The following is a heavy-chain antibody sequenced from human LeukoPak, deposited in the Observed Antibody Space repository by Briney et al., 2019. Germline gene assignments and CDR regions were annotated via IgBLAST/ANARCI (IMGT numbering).Heavy chain of an antibody. CDR3: ATGYDSSGYYYDY. Sequence: GGSLRLSCAASGFTFSSYAMHWVRQAPGKGLEWVAVISYDGRNKYYADAVKGRFTVSSDNSKNTLYLQMNSLRAEDTAVYYCATGYDSSGYYYDYWGQGTLVTGSS. CDR1: GFTFSSYA. CDR2: ISYDGRNK. D-gene: IGHD3-22*01. V-gene: IGHV3-30*04. J-gene: IGHJ4*02.